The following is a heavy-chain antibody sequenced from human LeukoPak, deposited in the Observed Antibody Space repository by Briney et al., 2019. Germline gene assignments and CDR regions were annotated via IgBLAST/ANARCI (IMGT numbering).Heavy chain of an antibody. V-gene: IGHV1-69*13. CDR2: TIPIFGTA. J-gene: IGHJ1*01. D-gene: IGHD3-10*01. Sequence: ASVKVSCQASGGTFSSYAISWVRQAPGQGLEWKGGTIPIFGTANYAEKRKGRVTITADESTSTAYMELRSLRADDTAVYYCARGTTSTYYNPSGYFHHWGQGTLVTVSS. CDR1: GGTFSSYA. CDR3: ARGTTSTYYNPSGYFHH.